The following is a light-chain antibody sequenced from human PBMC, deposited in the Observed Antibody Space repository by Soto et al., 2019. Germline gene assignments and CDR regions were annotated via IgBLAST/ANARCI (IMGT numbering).Light chain of an antibody. J-gene: IGKJ1*01. CDR3: QQYNSYPWT. Sequence: DIQMTQSPSTLSASVGDRVTITCRASQSISSWLAWYPQKPGKAPKLLIYKASSLESGVPSRFSGSGSGTEFTRTISSLQPDDFATYDCQQYNSYPWTFGQGTKVEIK. CDR2: KAS. CDR1: QSISSW. V-gene: IGKV1-5*03.